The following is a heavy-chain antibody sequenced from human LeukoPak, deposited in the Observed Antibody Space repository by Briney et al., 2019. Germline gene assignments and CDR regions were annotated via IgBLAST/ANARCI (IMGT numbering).Heavy chain of an antibody. CDR3: ARGYSSGWYDYFDY. CDR1: GLTFSSYW. V-gene: IGHV3-74*01. CDR2: INSDGSST. J-gene: IGHJ4*02. Sequence: PGGSLRLSCAASGLTFSSYWMHWVRQAPGKGLVWVSRINSDGSSTSYADSVKGRFTISRDNAKNTLYLQMNSLRAEDTAVYYCARGYSSGWYDYFDYWGQGTLVTVSS. D-gene: IGHD6-19*01.